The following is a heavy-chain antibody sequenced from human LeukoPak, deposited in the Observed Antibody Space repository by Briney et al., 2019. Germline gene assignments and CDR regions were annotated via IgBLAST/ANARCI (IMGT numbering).Heavy chain of an antibody. V-gene: IGHV3-23*01. Sequence: PGGSLRLSCAASGFTFSSYAMSWVRQAPGKGLEWVSAISGSGGSTYYADSVKGRFTISRDNSKNTLYLQMNSLRAEDTAVYYCAKDQGLYDFWSGYSDYWGQGTLVTVSS. J-gene: IGHJ4*02. CDR1: GFTFSSYA. D-gene: IGHD3-3*01. CDR3: AKDQGLYDFWSGYSDY. CDR2: ISGSGGST.